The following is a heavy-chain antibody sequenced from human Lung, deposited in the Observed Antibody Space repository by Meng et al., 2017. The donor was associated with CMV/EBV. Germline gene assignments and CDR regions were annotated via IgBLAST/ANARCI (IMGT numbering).Heavy chain of an antibody. CDR1: GYTFTICS. Sequence: VHLESGVKKLGSDVYFPCKVGGYTFTICSITWIRLPPGRGLSWLGWININTGNPTYAQGFTGPFVFSVDTSISTAYLQIDSLKADDTAGYYCARGNGWRFDYWGQGTLVTVSS. V-gene: IGHV7-4-1*01. CDR3: ARGNGWRFDY. J-gene: IGHJ4*02. CDR2: ININTGNP. D-gene: IGHD6-19*01.